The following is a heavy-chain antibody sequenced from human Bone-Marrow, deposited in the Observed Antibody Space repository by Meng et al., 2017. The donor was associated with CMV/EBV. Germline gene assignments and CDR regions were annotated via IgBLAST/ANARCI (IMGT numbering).Heavy chain of an antibody. Sequence: LSLTCAASGFTFSSYGMHWVRQAPGKGLEWVAVIWYDGSNKYYADSVKGRFTISRDNSKNTLYLQMNSLRAEDTAVYYCARVGYCSSTSCYTLSWTHTDYYYYGMDVWGQGTTVTVSS. CDR2: IWYDGSNK. CDR1: GFTFSSYG. D-gene: IGHD2-2*02. CDR3: ARVGYCSSTSCYTLSWTHTDYYYYGMDV. J-gene: IGHJ6*02. V-gene: IGHV3-33*01.